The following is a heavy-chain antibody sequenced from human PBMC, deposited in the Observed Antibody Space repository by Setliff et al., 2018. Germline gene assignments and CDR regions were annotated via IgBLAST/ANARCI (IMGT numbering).Heavy chain of an antibody. Sequence: ASVKVSCKASGYTFTSYDINWVRQATGQGLEWMGWMNTNSGHTGYAQKFQGRVTITRNTSISTTYMELSSLRSEDTAVYYCARGSRSGGKGGYNWFDPWGQGTLVTVSS. CDR1: GYTFTSYD. J-gene: IGHJ5*02. CDR3: ARGSRSGGKGGYNWFDP. V-gene: IGHV1-8*03. D-gene: IGHD2-15*01. CDR2: MNTNSGHT.